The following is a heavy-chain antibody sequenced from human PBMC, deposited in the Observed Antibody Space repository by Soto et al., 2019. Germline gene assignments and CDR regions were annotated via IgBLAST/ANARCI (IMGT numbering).Heavy chain of an antibody. CDR1: GGSFSGYY. D-gene: IGHD3-10*01. Sequence: AETLSLTCAVYGGSFSGYYWSWIRQPPGKGLEWIGEINHSGSTNYNPSLKSRVTISVDTSKNQFSLKLSSVTAADTAVYYCARGEESIVRGVIITDYFEYWGQGTLVTVSS. CDR3: ARGEESIVRGVIITDYFEY. CDR2: INHSGST. J-gene: IGHJ4*02. V-gene: IGHV4-34*01.